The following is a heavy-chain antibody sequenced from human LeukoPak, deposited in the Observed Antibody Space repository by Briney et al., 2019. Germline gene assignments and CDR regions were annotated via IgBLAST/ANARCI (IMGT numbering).Heavy chain of an antibody. D-gene: IGHD6-13*01. Sequence: GGSLRLSCAVSGFTFNNYWMNWVRQAPGKGLEWVANIKQDGSEKYYVDSVKGRFTISRDNAKNSVYLQMNSLRAEDTAVYYCASRSSVAGSGPGWGQGTLVTVSS. CDR3: ASRSSVAGSGPG. CDR1: GFTFNNYW. J-gene: IGHJ4*02. CDR2: IKQDGSEK. V-gene: IGHV3-7*01.